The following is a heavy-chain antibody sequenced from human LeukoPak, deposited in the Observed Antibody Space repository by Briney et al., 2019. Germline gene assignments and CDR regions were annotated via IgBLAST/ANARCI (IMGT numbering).Heavy chain of an antibody. CDR1: GGSISSSSYY. V-gene: IGHV4-61*01. Sequence: SETLSLTCTVSGGSISSSSYYWSWIRQPPGRGLEWIGYISYTGSTSYNPSLKSRVTILLDTSKNQFSLKLSSVTAADTAVFYCARVSGHYGSGSFYNPLDYWGQGTLVTVSS. CDR3: ARVSGHYGSGSFYNPLDY. CDR2: ISYTGST. D-gene: IGHD3-10*01. J-gene: IGHJ4*02.